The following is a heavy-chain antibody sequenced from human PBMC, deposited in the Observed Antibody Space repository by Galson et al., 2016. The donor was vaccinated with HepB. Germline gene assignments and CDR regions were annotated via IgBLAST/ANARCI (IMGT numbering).Heavy chain of an antibody. J-gene: IGHJ1*01. Sequence: SLRHSCAASGFTFSSSWMHWVRQAPGKGLVWVSRINSDGSSTNYADSVKGRFTIYRDNAKNTLYLQMNSLRAEDTAVYYCAVYSFPIAAAGPARSLQHWGQGTLVTVSS. CDR1: GFTFSSSW. CDR3: AVYSFPIAAAGPARSLQH. V-gene: IGHV3-74*01. CDR2: INSDGSST. D-gene: IGHD6-13*01.